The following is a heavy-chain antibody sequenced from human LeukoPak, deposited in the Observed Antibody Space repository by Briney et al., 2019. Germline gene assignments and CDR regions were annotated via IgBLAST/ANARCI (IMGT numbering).Heavy chain of an antibody. CDR2: INHSGST. V-gene: IGHV4-34*01. D-gene: IGHD3-10*01. J-gene: IGHJ4*02. Sequence: SETLSLTCAVYGGSFSGYYWSWIRQPPGKGLEWIGEINHSGSTNYNPSLKSRVTISVDTSKNQFSLKLSSVTAADTAVYYCARVFPRYGSGSSSDYWGQGTLVTASS. CDR1: GGSFSGYY. CDR3: ARVFPRYGSGSSSDY.